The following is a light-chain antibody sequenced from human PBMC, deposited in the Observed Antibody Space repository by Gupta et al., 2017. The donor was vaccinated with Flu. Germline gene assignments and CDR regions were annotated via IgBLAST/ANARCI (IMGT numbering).Light chain of an antibody. Sequence: DILLTQSPGTLSVSPGDRVTLSCQASQSVTNYLDWYQQKPGQAPKLLIYDASSRATGIPDRFSGSGSGTDFSLTISRLEPEDIAAYYCQQYDTPPTFGRGAKLEIK. CDR1: QSVTNY. V-gene: IGKV3-20*01. CDR3: QQYDTPPT. CDR2: DAS. J-gene: IGKJ2*01.